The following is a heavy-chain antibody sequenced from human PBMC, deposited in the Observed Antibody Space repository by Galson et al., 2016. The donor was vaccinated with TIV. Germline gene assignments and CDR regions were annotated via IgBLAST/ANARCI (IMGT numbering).Heavy chain of an antibody. Sequence: QSGAEVKKPGESLKISCKGSGYTFRIYWIGWVRQRPGKGLEWMGNIYPGDSDARYSPSFQGQVTISVDKSINTAYLQWNSLKASDSAIYYCARLRDSTEVVASAPCDQWGQGALVTVTS. V-gene: IGHV5-51*03. CDR3: ARLRDSTEVVASAPCDQ. D-gene: IGHD2-15*01. J-gene: IGHJ4*02. CDR2: IYPGDSDA. CDR1: GYTFRIYW.